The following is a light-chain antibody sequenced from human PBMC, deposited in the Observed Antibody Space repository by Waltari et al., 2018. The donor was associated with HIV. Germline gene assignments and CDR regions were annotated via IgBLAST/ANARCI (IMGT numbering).Light chain of an antibody. Sequence: TQSPATISVSPGGRVTVSCRDSQNVDDKLACYQQKPAQSPRLLIYHSSVRAAGVPTRFGGAGSATNFSLTITSLQSEDFALYFCHQYHHWPPLTFGGGSRVELK. J-gene: IGKJ4*01. CDR3: HQYHHWPPLT. V-gene: IGKV3D-15*01. CDR1: QNVDDK. CDR2: HSS.